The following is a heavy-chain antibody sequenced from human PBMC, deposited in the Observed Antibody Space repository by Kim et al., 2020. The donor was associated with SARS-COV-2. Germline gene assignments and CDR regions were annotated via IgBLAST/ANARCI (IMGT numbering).Heavy chain of an antibody. D-gene: IGHD3-22*01. Sequence: SETLSLTFTVSGGSISSYYWSWIRQPAGKGLEWIGRIYTSGSTNYNPSLKSRVTMSVDTSKNQFSLKLSSVTAAATAVDYCARAFSYYYDSSGYYYYYYGMDVWGQGTTVTVSS. CDR1: GGSISSYY. V-gene: IGHV4-4*07. J-gene: IGHJ6*02. CDR3: ARAFSYYYDSSGYYYYYYGMDV. CDR2: IYTSGST.